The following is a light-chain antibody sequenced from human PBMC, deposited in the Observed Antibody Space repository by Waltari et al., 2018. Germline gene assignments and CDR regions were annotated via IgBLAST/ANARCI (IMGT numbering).Light chain of an antibody. CDR1: SRDVGGYNY. CDR2: EVS. CDR3: SSYTSSSTLV. Sequence: SALTQPASVSGSPGQSIPISCTGTSRDVGGYNYVSWYQQHPGKAPKLMIYEVSNRPSGVSNRFSGSKSGNTASLTISGLQAEDEADYYCSSYTSSSTLVFGGGTKLTVL. V-gene: IGLV2-14*01. J-gene: IGLJ2*01.